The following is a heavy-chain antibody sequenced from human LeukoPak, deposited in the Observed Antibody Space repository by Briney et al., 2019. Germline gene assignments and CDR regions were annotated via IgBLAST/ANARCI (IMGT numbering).Heavy chain of an antibody. CDR1: GGSISNHY. J-gene: IGHJ4*02. V-gene: IGHV4-59*11. CDR2: IHYTGTT. Sequence: PSETLSLTCTVSGGSISNHYWSWIRQTPGKGLEWIGYIHYTGTTNYNPTLKSRVTISVDMSENQFSLNIDSVTAADTAVYYCARGGWSLDFWGQGTLVTVSS. D-gene: IGHD6-19*01. CDR3: ARGGWSLDF.